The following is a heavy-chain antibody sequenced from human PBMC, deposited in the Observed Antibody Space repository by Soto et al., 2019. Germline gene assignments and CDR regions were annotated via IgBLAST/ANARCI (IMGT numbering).Heavy chain of an antibody. D-gene: IGHD2-8*01. J-gene: IGHJ5*02. CDR3: ARSAGGQGSNTVCSQWGWFGP. CDR2: IWPDGSNK. V-gene: IGHV3-33*01. CDR1: GFTFINYG. Sequence: QVQLVESGGGVVQPGRSLRLSCAPSGFTFINYGMHWVRQAPGKGLEWVAIIWPDGSNKYYADSVKGRFTISRDNSKNARYLQLISMRAEDTALYDCARSAGGQGSNTVCSQWGWFGPWGQGTLVTVCS.